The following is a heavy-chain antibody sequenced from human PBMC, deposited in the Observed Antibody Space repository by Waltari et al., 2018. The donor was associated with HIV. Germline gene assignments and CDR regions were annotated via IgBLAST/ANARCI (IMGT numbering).Heavy chain of an antibody. J-gene: IGHJ4*02. Sequence: QVQLVQSGTEVKEPGASLKVSCKASGYPFSDNDINWLRQAPGQGLEWMGWMTPKTGNTGFAQTLQGRVILTRDASMNTAYMELNNLTSGDTAVYYCARQGAGDYGDYLFDYWGQGTLLTVSS. CDR2: MTPKTGNT. CDR1: GYPFSDND. CDR3: ARQGAGDYGDYLFDY. D-gene: IGHD4-17*01. V-gene: IGHV1-8*01.